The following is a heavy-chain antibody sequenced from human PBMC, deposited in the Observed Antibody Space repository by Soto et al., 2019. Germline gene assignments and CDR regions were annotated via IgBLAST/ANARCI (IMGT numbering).Heavy chain of an antibody. CDR2: IIPIFGTA. CDR1: GGTSSSYA. V-gene: IGHV1-69*05. Sequence: SVKVSCKASGGTSSSYAISWVRQAPGQGLEWMGGIIPIFGTANYAQKFQGRVTMTRDTSTSTVYMELSSLRSEDTAVYYCARDLDYWGQGTLVTVSS. CDR3: ARDLDY. J-gene: IGHJ4*02.